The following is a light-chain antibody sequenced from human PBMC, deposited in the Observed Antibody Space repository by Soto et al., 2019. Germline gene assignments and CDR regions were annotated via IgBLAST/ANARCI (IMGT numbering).Light chain of an antibody. Sequence: EIVLTQSPATLSLSPGEGATLSCRASQSVSSYLAWYQQKPGQAPRLLIYDASNRATGITARFSGSGSGTDFTLTISSLEAEDFAVYYCQQRSNWPFTFGQGTRLEIK. CDR2: DAS. J-gene: IGKJ5*01. CDR3: QQRSNWPFT. CDR1: QSVSSY. V-gene: IGKV3-11*01.